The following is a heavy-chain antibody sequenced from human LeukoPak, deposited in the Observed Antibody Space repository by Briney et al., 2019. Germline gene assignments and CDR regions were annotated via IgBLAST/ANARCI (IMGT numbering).Heavy chain of an antibody. V-gene: IGHV4-31*03. CDR2: IYYSGST. J-gene: IGHJ4*02. CDR3: AREGVYDILTGPMD. Sequence: PSQTLSLTCTVSGGSISSGGYYWSWIRQHPGKVLEWFGYIYYSGSTYYNPSLKSRVTISVDTSKNQFSLKLSSVTAADTAVYYCAREGVYDILTGPMDWGQGTLVTVSS. CDR1: GGSISSGGYY. D-gene: IGHD3-9*01.